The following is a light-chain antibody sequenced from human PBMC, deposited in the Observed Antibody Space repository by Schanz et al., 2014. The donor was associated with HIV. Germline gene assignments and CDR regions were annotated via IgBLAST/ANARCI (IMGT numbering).Light chain of an antibody. CDR3: AVXXXSLKGI. CDR2: STN. J-gene: IGLJ2*01. CDR1: NSNIGRNT. V-gene: IGLV1-44*01. Sequence: QSVLTQPPSASGTPGQRVTISXXXXNSNIGRNTVNWYQQFPGTAPKLIVYSTNQRPSGVPDRFSASKSGTSASLAITGLQSEDEADYYCAVXXXSLKGIFGGGTKVTVL.